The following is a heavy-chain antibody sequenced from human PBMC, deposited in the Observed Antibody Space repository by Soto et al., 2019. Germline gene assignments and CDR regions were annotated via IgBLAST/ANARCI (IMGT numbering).Heavy chain of an antibody. J-gene: IGHJ6*03. D-gene: IGHD2-2*02. CDR3: ARGYCSSTSCYNNDMDV. CDR2: ISAYNGNT. Sequence: ASVKVSCKASGYTFTSYGISWVRQAPGQGLEWMGWISAYNGNTNYAQKLQGRVTMTTDTSTSTAYMELRSLRSDDTAVYYCARGYCSSTSCYNNDMDVSGKGTTVTVSS. V-gene: IGHV1-18*01. CDR1: GYTFTSYG.